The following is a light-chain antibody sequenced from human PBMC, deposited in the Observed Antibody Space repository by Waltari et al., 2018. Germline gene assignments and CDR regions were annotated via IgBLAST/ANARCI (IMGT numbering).Light chain of an antibody. V-gene: IGLV1-44*01. Sequence: QSVLTQPPSASAAPGQTVTISCYGRGSNIGRNTANWYQQFPGAAPKPLIHTNDQRPSCIPDRFSGSQSGTSASLSITGLQSGDEAHYFCAAWDDSLNGVVFGGGTSLTVL. CDR2: TND. CDR3: AAWDDSLNGVV. CDR1: GSNIGRNT. J-gene: IGLJ2*01.